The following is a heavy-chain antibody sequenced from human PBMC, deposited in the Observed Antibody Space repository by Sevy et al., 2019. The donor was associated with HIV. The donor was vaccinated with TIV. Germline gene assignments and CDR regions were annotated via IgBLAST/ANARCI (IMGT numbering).Heavy chain of an antibody. Sequence: GGSLRLSCAASGFTFSDYYMSWIRQAPGKGLEWVSYIGSSGSTIYYADSVKGRFTISRDNAKNSLYLQMNSMRAEDTAVYYCARDALWSREVHGMDVWGQGTTVTVSS. V-gene: IGHV3-11*01. CDR2: IGSSGSTI. D-gene: IGHD3-10*01. CDR3: ARDALWSREVHGMDV. CDR1: GFTFSDYY. J-gene: IGHJ6*02.